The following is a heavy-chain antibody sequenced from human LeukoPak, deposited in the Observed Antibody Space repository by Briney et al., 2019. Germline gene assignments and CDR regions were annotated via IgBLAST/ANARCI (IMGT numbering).Heavy chain of an antibody. CDR3: ARGWNTTPRSGFDI. Sequence: PGRSLRLSCAASGFTFSSYAMHWVRQAPGKGLEWVAVISHDESHKYYADSVMGRFTISRDNSKNTLFLQMNSLGAEDTALYYCARGWNTTPRSGFDIWGLGTMVTVSS. D-gene: IGHD1/OR15-1a*01. V-gene: IGHV3-30-3*01. J-gene: IGHJ3*02. CDR1: GFTFSSYA. CDR2: ISHDESHK.